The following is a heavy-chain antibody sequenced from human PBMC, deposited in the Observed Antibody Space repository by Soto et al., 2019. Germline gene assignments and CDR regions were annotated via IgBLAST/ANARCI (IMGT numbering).Heavy chain of an antibody. CDR1: GYTFTGYY. Sequence: ASVKFSCKASGYTFTGYYMHWVRQAPGQGLEWMGWINPNSGGTNYAQKFQGRVTMTRDTSISTAYMELSRLRSDDTAVYYCARQKRAVAAYNWFDPWGQGTLVTVSS. D-gene: IGHD6-19*01. J-gene: IGHJ5*02. V-gene: IGHV1-2*02. CDR3: ARQKRAVAAYNWFDP. CDR2: INPNSGGT.